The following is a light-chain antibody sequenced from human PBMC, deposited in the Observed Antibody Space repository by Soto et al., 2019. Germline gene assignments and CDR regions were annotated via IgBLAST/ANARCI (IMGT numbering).Light chain of an antibody. J-gene: IGKJ1*01. V-gene: IGKV1-39*01. CDR2: AAS. Sequence: DIQMTQSPSTLSASVGDRVTITCRASQSISSYLNWYQQEPGKAAELLIYAASSLQSGVASRLSGSGSGAVFPPTITMQQPDVVASYCCQQCCSSRTFGQGTKVDIK. CDR3: QQCCSSRT. CDR1: QSISSY.